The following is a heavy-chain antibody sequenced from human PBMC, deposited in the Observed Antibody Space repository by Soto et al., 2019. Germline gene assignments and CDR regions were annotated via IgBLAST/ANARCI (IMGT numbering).Heavy chain of an antibody. J-gene: IGHJ4*02. Sequence: SETLSLTCTVSGGSINSDDFYWSWIRQPPGRGLEWIGFIYYSGSTFYIPSLKSRVVFSVDTSKNQFSLRLSSVTAADTAAYYCAGARYTYFDSWGQGALVTVSS. CDR2: IYYSGST. CDR3: AGARYTYFDS. V-gene: IGHV4-30-4*01. D-gene: IGHD1-1*01. CDR1: GGSINSDDFY.